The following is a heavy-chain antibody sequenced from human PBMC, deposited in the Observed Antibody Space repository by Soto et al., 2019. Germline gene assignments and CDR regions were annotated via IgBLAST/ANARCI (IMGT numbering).Heavy chain of an antibody. CDR1: GGSLSSYY. V-gene: IGHV3-15*07. CDR3: TTSNY. Sequence: ETLSLTCTVSGGSLSSYYWSWVRQAPGKGLAWVGLIKSKKDGGTTEYAAPVKGRFTISRDDSKNMLHLQMNSLKTEDTALYYCTTSNYWGQGTLVTVSS. CDR2: IKSKKDGGTT. D-gene: IGHD3-10*01. J-gene: IGHJ4*02.